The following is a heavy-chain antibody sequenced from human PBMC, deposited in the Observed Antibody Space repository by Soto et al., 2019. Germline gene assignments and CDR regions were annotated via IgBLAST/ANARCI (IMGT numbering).Heavy chain of an antibody. J-gene: IGHJ4*02. CDR1: GGTFSSYA. CDR2: IIPIFGTA. CDR3: ASESTTVGPLGY. D-gene: IGHD4-17*01. V-gene: IGHV1-69*06. Sequence: SVKVSCKASGGTFSSYAISWVRQAPGQGLEWMGGIIPIFGTANYAQKFQGRVTITADKSTSTAYMELSSLRSEDTAVYYCASESTTVGPLGYWGQETLVTVSS.